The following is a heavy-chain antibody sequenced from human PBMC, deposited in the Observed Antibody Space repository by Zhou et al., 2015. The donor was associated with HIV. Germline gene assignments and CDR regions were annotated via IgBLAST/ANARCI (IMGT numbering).Heavy chain of an antibody. CDR2: ISAYNGNT. J-gene: IGHJ6*02. CDR3: ARDPHDYGDYAGDYYYGMDV. V-gene: IGHV1-18*01. D-gene: IGHD4-17*01. Sequence: QVQLVQSGAEVKKPGASVKVSCKASGYTFTSYGISWVRQAPGQGLEWMGWISAYNGNTNYAQKLQGRVTMTTDTSTSTAYMELRSLRSDDTAVYYCARDPHDYGDYAGDYYYGMDVWGQGTTVTVSS. CDR1: GYTFTSYG.